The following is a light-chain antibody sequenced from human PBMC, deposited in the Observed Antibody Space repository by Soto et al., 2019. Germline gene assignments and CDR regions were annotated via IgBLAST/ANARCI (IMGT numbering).Light chain of an antibody. Sequence: QSVLTQAASVSGSPGQSSTISCTGTSSDIGGSDDVSWYQKHPGKAPKVIIYEVSDRPSGVSDRFSGSKSGNTASLTISGLQAEDEADYYCSSYVTSGTLVFGGGTKLTVL. J-gene: IGLJ3*02. CDR2: EVS. CDR1: SSDIGGSDD. CDR3: SSYVTSGTLV. V-gene: IGLV2-14*01.